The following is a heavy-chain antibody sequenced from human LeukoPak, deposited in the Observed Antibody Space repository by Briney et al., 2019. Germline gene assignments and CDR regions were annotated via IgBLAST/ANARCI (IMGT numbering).Heavy chain of an antibody. CDR3: AKSSNIGYCSSTSCYGVDY. D-gene: IGHD2-2*01. Sequence: GGSLRLSCAVSGFTLTNHGVSWVRQAPGKGLEWVSAISGSGGSTYYADSVKGRFTISRDNSKNTLHLQMNSLRAEDTAVYYCAKSSNIGYCSSTSCYGVDYWGQGTLVTVSS. CDR1: GFTLTNHG. CDR2: ISGSGGST. J-gene: IGHJ4*02. V-gene: IGHV3-23*01.